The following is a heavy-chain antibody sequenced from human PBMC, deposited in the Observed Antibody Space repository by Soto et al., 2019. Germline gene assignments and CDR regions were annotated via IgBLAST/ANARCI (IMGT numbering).Heavy chain of an antibody. CDR3: TTYHGDYNIDH. D-gene: IGHD4-17*01. V-gene: IGHV1-24*01. Sequence: QVQLVQSGAEVKKPGASVKVSCKVSGYTLNEVAMHWVRQAPGKGLEWLGGFDPDDAETIYAQHFQGRVTMAEDTSTDTVYTEWSILRSEDTALYFGTTYHGDYNIDHWGQGTLVTVSS. CDR2: FDPDDAET. J-gene: IGHJ5*02. CDR1: GYTLNEVA.